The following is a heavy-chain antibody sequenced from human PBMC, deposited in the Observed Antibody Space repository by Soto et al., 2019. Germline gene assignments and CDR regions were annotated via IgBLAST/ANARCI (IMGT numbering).Heavy chain of an antibody. Sequence: PSETLSLTCAVYGGSFSRYYWSWIRQPPGKGLEWIGYIYYSGSTNYNPSLKSRVTISVDTSKNQFSLKLSSVTAADTAVYYCAREVSSSWYYFDYWGQGTLVTVSS. J-gene: IGHJ4*02. CDR2: IYYSGST. CDR3: AREVSSSWYYFDY. D-gene: IGHD6-13*01. V-gene: IGHV4-59*01. CDR1: GGSFSRYY.